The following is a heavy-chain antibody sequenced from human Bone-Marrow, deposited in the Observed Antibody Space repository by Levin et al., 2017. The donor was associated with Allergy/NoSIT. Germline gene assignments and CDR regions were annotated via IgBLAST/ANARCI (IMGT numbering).Heavy chain of an antibody. J-gene: IGHJ4*02. CDR2: IIPIYGRP. V-gene: IGHV1-69*13. D-gene: IGHD6-13*01. Sequence: PAASVKVSCKASGGSFSNYGFSWVRQAPGQGLEWMGGIIPIYGRPKYAQKFQGRITITADGSTSTVYMDLNSLRSEDTAVYYCASGPDSSSWWYFDYWSQGTLVSVSS. CDR1: GGSFSNYG. CDR3: ASGPDSSSWWYFDY.